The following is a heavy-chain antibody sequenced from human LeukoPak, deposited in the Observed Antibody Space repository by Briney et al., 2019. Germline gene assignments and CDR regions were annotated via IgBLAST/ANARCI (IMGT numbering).Heavy chain of an antibody. J-gene: IGHJ3*02. CDR2: ISSSSSYI. D-gene: IGHD2-2*01. CDR3: ARGGRRNYENPIVVVPAAKGDAFDI. V-gene: IGHV3-21*01. CDR1: GFTFSSYS. Sequence: PGGSLRLSCAASGFTFSSYSMNWVRQAPGKGLEWVSSISSSSSYIYYADSVKGRFTIPRDNAKDSLYLQMNSLRAEDTAVYYCARGGRRNYENPIVVVPAAKGDAFDIWGQGTMVTVSS.